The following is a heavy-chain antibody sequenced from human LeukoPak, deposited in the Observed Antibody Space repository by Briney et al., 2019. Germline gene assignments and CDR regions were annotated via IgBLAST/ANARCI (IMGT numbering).Heavy chain of an antibody. J-gene: IGHJ4*02. V-gene: IGHV4-4*02. CDR3: ARVGGHVFDY. Sequence: PSETLSLTCAVSGGSISSSNWWSWVRQPPGKGLEWIGEIYHSGSTNYNPSLKSRVTISVDTSKNQFSLKLSSVTAADTAVYYCARVGGHVFDYWGQGTLVTVSS. CDR2: IYHSGST. D-gene: IGHD3-16*01. CDR1: GGSISSSNW.